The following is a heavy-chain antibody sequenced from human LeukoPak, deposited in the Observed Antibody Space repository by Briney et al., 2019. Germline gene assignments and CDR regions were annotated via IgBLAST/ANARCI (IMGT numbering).Heavy chain of an antibody. D-gene: IGHD1-26*01. CDR3: ARVRIVGATFLNDAFDI. Sequence: ASVKVSCKASGYTFTSYGISWVRQAPGQGLEWMGWISAYNGNTNYAQKLQGRVTMTTDTSTSTAYMELRSLRSDDTAVYYCARVRIVGATFLNDAFDIWGQGTMVTVSS. V-gene: IGHV1-18*01. CDR2: ISAYNGNT. CDR1: GYTFTSYG. J-gene: IGHJ3*02.